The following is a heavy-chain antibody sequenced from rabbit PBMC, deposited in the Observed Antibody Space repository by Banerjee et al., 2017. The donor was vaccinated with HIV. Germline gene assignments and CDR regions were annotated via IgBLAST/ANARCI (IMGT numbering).Heavy chain of an antibody. V-gene: IGHV1S40*01. CDR1: GFSFSSYYY. J-gene: IGHJ4*01. CDR2: IYTGNGNT. Sequence: QSLEESGGDLVKPGASLTLTCTASGFSFSSYYYMCWVRQAPGKGLEWIACIYTGNGNTYYASWAKGRFTISKTSSTTVTLQMTSLTAADTATYFCARGDGSTGYTTYFNLWGPGTLVTDS. D-gene: IGHD1-1*01. CDR3: ARGDGSTGYTTYFNL.